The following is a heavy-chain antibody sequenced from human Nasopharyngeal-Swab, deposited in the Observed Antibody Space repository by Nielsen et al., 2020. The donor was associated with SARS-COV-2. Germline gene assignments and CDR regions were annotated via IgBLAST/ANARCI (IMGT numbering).Heavy chain of an antibody. J-gene: IGHJ3*02. V-gene: IGHV3-23*01. CDR3: AKDRMVVVTAMDAFEI. CDR2: ISGSGGST. D-gene: IGHD2-21*02. CDR1: GFTFSSYA. Sequence: GGSLRLSCAASGFTFSSYAMSWVRQAPGKGLEWVSAISGSGGSTYYADSVKGRFTISRDNSKNTLYLQMNSLRAEDTAVYYCAKDRMVVVTAMDAFEIWGQGTMVTVSS.